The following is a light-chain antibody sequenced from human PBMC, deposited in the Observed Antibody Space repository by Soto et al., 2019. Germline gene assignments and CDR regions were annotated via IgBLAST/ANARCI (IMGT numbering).Light chain of an antibody. CDR2: DAS. J-gene: IGKJ2*02. Sequence: EIVLTQSPATLSLSPGERATLSCGASQSVSSSYLAWYQQKPGLAPRLLIYDASSRATGIPDRFSDSGSGTDFTLTISRLEPEDFAVYYCQQYGSSPLWTFGQGTKLEIK. V-gene: IGKV3D-20*01. CDR1: QSVSSSY. CDR3: QQYGSSPLWT.